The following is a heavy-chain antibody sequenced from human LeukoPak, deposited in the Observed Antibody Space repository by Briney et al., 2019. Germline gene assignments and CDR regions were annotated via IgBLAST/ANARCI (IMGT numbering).Heavy chain of an antibody. CDR3: ARTAVAGIREGDY. CDR1: GGSISSSSYY. V-gene: IGHV4-39*07. CDR2: IYYSGST. D-gene: IGHD6-19*01. J-gene: IGHJ4*02. Sequence: PSETMSLTCTVSGGSISSSSYYWGWIRQPPGKGLEWIGSIYYSGSTYYNPSLKSRVTISVDTSKNQFSLKLSSVTAADTAVYYCARTAVAGIREGDYWGQGTLVTVSS.